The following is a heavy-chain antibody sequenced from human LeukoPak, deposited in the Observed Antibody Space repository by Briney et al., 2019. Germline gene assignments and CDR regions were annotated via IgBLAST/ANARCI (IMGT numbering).Heavy chain of an antibody. J-gene: IGHJ6*04. V-gene: IGHV4-38-2*01. CDR1: GYSISSGYY. CDR2: IYHSGST. CDR3: ARGFRYYYYGMDV. Sequence: PSETLSLTCAVSGYSISSGYYGGWIRQPPGEGLEWIGSIYHSGSTYYNPSLKSRVTISVDTSKNQFSLKLSSVTAADTAVYYCARGFRYYYYGMDVWGKGTTVTVSS.